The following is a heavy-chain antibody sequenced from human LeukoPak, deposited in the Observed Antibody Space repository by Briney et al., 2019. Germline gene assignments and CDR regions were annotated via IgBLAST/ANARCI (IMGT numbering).Heavy chain of an antibody. V-gene: IGHV3-30*18. J-gene: IGHJ3*02. CDR3: AKLGGIVGAGDAFDI. Sequence: PRGSLRLSCAASGFTFSSYCMHWVRQAPSKGLEWVAVISYVGGNKYYADSVKGRFTISRDNYKDTLYLQMNSLRAEDTAVYYCAKLGGIVGAGDAFDIWGQGTMVTVSS. D-gene: IGHD1-26*01. CDR2: ISYVGGNK. CDR1: GFTFSSYC.